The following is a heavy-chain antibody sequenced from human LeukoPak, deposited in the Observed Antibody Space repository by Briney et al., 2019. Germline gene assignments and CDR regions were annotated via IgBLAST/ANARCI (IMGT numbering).Heavy chain of an antibody. CDR2: IIPILGIA. J-gene: IGHJ4*02. V-gene: IGHV1-69*02. CDR1: GGTFSSYT. Sequence: ASVKVSCKASGGTFSSYTISWVRQAPGQGLEWMGRIIPILGIANYAQKFQGRVTITADQSTSTAYMELSSLRSEDTAVYYCAREGDVDTANPLWGQGTLVTVPS. CDR3: AREGDVDTANPL. D-gene: IGHD5-18*01.